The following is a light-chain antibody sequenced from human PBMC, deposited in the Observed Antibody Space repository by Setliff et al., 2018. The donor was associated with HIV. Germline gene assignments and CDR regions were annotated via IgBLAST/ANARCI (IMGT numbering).Light chain of an antibody. CDR3: CSYAGSYTYV. CDR1: SSDVDAYDY. Sequence: QSALTQPRSMSGSPGQSVTISCTGTSSDVDAYDYVSWYQHHPGKAPKLLIYDVSERPSGVSDRFSGSKSGNTASLTISGLQAEDEADYYCCSYAGSYTYVFGTGTKV. J-gene: IGLJ1*01. V-gene: IGLV2-11*01. CDR2: DVS.